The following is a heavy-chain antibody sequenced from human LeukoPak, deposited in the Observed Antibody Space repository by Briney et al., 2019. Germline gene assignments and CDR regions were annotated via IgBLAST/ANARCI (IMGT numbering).Heavy chain of an antibody. D-gene: IGHD3/OR15-3a*01. CDR2: IYYSGST. CDR1: GGSISSSSYY. Sequence: PSETLSLTCTVSGGSISSSSYYWGWIRQPPGKGLEWVGSIYYSGSTYYNPSLKSRVTISVDTSKNQLSLKLSSVTAADTAVYYCSRTRYDYWSDPYYYYGMDVRGQGTTVTVSS. CDR3: SRTRYDYWSDPYYYYGMDV. V-gene: IGHV4-39*01. J-gene: IGHJ6*02.